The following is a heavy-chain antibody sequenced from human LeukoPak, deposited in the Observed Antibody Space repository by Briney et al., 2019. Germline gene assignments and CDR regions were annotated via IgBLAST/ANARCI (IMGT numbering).Heavy chain of an antibody. V-gene: IGHV4-39*01. D-gene: IGHD2-2*01. CDR2: IYYSGST. Sequence: PSETLSLTCTVSGVSISISCYYWVWIRQPPGKGLEWIGSIYYSGSTYYNPSLKSRVTISVDTSKNQFSLKLSSVTAADTAVYYFATLTLEDIVVVPAARPNYYYYMDVWGKGTTVTVSS. J-gene: IGHJ6*03. CDR1: GVSISISCYY. CDR3: ATLTLEDIVVVPAARPNYYYYMDV.